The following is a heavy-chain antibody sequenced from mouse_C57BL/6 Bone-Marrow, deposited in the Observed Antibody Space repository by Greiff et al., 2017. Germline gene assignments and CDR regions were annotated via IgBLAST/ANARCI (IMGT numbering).Heavy chain of an antibody. CDR1: GYTFTSYW. Sequence: QVQLQQPGAELVMPGASVKLSCKASGYTFTSYWMHWVKQRPGQGLEWIGEIDPSDSYTNNNQKFKGKSTLTVDKSSSTAYMQLSSLTSEDSAVYDSARPFAYWGQGTLVTVSA. J-gene: IGHJ3*01. CDR3: ARPFAY. CDR2: IDPSDSYT. V-gene: IGHV1-69*01.